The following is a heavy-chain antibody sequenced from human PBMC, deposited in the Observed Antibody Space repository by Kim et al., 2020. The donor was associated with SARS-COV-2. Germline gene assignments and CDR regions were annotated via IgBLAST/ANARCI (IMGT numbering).Heavy chain of an antibody. J-gene: IGHJ4*02. CDR3: ARNGLGSTEGG. CDR1: GYTFTDYY. Sequence: ASVKVSCKASGYTFTDYYMHWVRQAPGQGLEWMGWINPKSGGTYYVEKFHGRVTMTRDTSINTVYMELSRLTSDDTAVYYCARNGLGSTEGGWGQGTLLT. V-gene: IGHV1-2*02. D-gene: IGHD1-26*01. CDR2: INPKSGGT.